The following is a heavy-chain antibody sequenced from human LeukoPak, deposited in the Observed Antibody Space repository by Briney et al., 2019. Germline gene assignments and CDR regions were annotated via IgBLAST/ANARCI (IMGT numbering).Heavy chain of an antibody. Sequence: QPGGSLRLSCAASGFTFSGYWMTWVRQAPGKGLEWVANIRQDGSDKNYVDSVKGRFTISRDDAKNSLYLQMNSLRVEDTAVYYCARDYQTDYWGQGILVTVSS. CDR1: GFTFSGYW. J-gene: IGHJ4*02. CDR2: IRQDGSDK. V-gene: IGHV3-7*05. D-gene: IGHD3-16*02. CDR3: ARDYQTDY.